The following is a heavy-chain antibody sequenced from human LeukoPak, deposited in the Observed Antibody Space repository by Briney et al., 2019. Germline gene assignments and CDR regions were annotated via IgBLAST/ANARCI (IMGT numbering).Heavy chain of an antibody. D-gene: IGHD3-22*01. J-gene: IGHJ6*03. Sequence: GASVKVSCKASGYTFTSYAMHWVRQAPGQRLEWMGWINAGNGNTEYSQEFQGRVTITRDTSASTAYMELSSLRSEDMAVYYCARGYYDSSGYPYGYYYYMDVWGKGTTVTVSS. V-gene: IGHV1-3*03. CDR3: ARGYYDSSGYPYGYYYYMDV. CDR1: GYTFTSYA. CDR2: INAGNGNT.